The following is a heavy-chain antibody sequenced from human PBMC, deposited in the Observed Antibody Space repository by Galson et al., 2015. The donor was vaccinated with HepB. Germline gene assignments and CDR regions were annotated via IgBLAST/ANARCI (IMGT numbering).Heavy chain of an antibody. Sequence: SVKVSCKASGYTFTGYYMHWVRQAPGQGLEWMGRINPNSGGTNYAQKFQGRVTMTRDTSISTAYMELSRLRSDDTAVYYCARRGLYRGRIAARPPTYFYMDVWGKGTTVTVSS. CDR3: ARRGLYRGRIAARPPTYFYMDV. CDR2: INPNSGGT. V-gene: IGHV1-2*06. CDR1: GYTFTGYY. D-gene: IGHD6-6*01. J-gene: IGHJ6*03.